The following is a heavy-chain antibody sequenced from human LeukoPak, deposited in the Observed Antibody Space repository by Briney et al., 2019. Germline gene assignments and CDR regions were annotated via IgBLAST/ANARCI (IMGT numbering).Heavy chain of an antibody. CDR1: GGSISSSNHY. CDR3: ARMYSGSYYIVLNFGS. V-gene: IGHV4-39*01. J-gene: IGHJ4*02. CDR2: IYHSGST. D-gene: IGHD1-26*01. Sequence: SETLSLTCTVSGGSISSSNHYWGWIRQPPGKGLEWIGSIYHSGSTYYNPSLKSRVTISVDTSKNQFSLNLRSVTAADTAVYYCARMYSGSYYIVLNFGSWGQGTLVTVSS.